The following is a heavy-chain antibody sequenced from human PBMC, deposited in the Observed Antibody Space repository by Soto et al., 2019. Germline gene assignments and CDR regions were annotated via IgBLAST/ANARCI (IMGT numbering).Heavy chain of an antibody. D-gene: IGHD5-18*01. CDR2: IYYSGST. V-gene: IGHV4-39*01. CDR3: ARRGYSYGPFDY. Sequence: QLQLQESGPGLVKPSETLSLTCTVSGGSISSSSYYWGWIRQPPGKGLEWIGSIYYSGSTYYNPSLKSRVTISVDTSKNQFSLKLSSVNAADTAVYYCARRGYSYGPFDYWGQGTLVTVSS. CDR1: GGSISSSSYY. J-gene: IGHJ4*02.